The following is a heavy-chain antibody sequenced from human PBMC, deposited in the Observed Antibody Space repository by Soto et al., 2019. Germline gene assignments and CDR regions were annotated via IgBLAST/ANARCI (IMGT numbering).Heavy chain of an antibody. D-gene: IGHD3-10*01. CDR3: ATSPGWLGEGSGGLDV. CDR1: GNTLTGHF. CDR2: LNSNSGGT. Sequence: QLQLVQSGAEVKRPGASVRVSCKASGNTLTGHFLHWVRQARGQGLEWMGWLNSNSGGTKIAQKLQGRLAMTRDTSITTAYMELSSLRSDDTAIYYCATSPGWLGEGSGGLDVWGLGATVTVSS. J-gene: IGHJ6*02. V-gene: IGHV1-2*02.